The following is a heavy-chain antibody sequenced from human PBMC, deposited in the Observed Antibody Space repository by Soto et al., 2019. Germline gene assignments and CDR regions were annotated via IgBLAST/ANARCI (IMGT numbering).Heavy chain of an antibody. CDR3: ARRGSGHTFDY. CDR2: LYSGST. D-gene: IGHD3-10*01. Sequence: PSETLSLTCAVSGASISRGGFHWGWIRQPPGQGLECIGSLYSGSTYYNPSLKSRVTMSADTSKNEFSLRLTSVTAADTAVYYCARRGSGHTFDYWGQGTLVTVSS. J-gene: IGHJ4*02. V-gene: IGHV4-39*01. CDR1: GASISRGGFH.